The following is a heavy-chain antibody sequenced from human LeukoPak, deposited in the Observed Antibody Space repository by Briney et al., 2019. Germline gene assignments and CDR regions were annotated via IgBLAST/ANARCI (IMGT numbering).Heavy chain of an antibody. CDR2: INSDGSST. CDR3: ARVGGRGSPVSY. Sequence: QPGGSLRLSCAASGFTFSSYWMHWVRQAPGKGLVWVSRINSDGSSTSYADSVKGRSTISRDNAKNTLYLQMNSLRAEDTAVYYCARVGGRGSPVSYWGQGTLVTVSS. CDR1: GFTFSSYW. J-gene: IGHJ4*02. V-gene: IGHV3-74*01. D-gene: IGHD3-16*01.